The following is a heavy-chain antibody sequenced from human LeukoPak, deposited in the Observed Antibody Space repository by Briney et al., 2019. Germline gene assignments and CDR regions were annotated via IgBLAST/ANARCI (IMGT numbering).Heavy chain of an antibody. CDR1: GFTSSNAW. D-gene: IGHD4-17*01. V-gene: IGHV3-15*01. J-gene: IGHJ4*02. Sequence: GGSLRLSCAASGFTSSNAWMSWVRQAPGKGLEWVGRIKSKTDGGTTDYAAPVKGRFTISRDDSKNTLYLQMNSLKTEDTAVYYCTTDPEYGDYEGYYFDYWGQGTLVTVSS. CDR3: TTDPEYGDYEGYYFDY. CDR2: IKSKTDGGTT.